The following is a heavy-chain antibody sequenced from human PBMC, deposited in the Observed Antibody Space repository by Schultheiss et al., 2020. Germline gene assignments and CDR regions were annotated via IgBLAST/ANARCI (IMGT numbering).Heavy chain of an antibody. CDR3: AREAKYQLLYYYYYGMDV. V-gene: IGHV4-61*08. CDR1: GGSISSGGYY. D-gene: IGHD2-2*01. CDR2: IYYSGST. J-gene: IGHJ6*02. Sequence: SETLSLTCTVSGGSISSGGYYWSWIRQPPGKGLEWIGYIYYSGSTNYNPSLKSRVTISVDTSKNQFSLKLSSVTAADTAVYYCAREAKYQLLYYYYYGMDVWGQGTTVTVSS.